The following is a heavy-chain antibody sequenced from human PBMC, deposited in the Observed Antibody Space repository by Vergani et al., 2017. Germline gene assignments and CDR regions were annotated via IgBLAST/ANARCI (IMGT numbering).Heavy chain of an antibody. Sequence: QMQLQESGPGLVQASETLSLTCTVSGDSIISRSYYWGWTRQPPGKGLEWIGGIYNSGNGDPSSSLKSRVTISADTSKNQFSLRLTSVTAADTAVYYCASGKYYSDSTSHFRGRYFDVWGRGTLVTVPS. D-gene: IGHD3-16*01. CDR3: ASGKYYSDSTSHFRGRYFDV. CDR2: IYNSGNG. CDR1: GDSIISRSYY. J-gene: IGHJ2*01. V-gene: IGHV4-39*01.